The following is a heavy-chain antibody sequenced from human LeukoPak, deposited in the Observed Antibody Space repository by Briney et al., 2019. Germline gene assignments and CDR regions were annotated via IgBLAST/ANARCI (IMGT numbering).Heavy chain of an antibody. Sequence: SETLSLTCSVSGGSISSGSYSWSWLRQPGGKGLDWPGRIYTSRSTNYNPSLKSRVTISVDTSKNQFSLKLSSVTAADTAVYYWARISLLGISDYWGQGTLVTVSS. CDR3: ARISLLGISDY. CDR1: GGSISSGSYS. V-gene: IGHV4-61*02. CDR2: IYTSRST. J-gene: IGHJ4*02. D-gene: IGHD7-27*01.